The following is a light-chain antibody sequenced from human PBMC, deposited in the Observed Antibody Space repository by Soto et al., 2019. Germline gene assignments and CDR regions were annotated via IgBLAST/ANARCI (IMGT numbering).Light chain of an antibody. Sequence: EIVLTQSPSTLSLSPGDRAVLSCRASQTIRNNYVAWYQQKPGQAPKLLIYGASSRATDTPDRFSGSGSGTAFALPISRLEPDDFSVYDRHVYGGSVGYTVGQGTKLEI. CDR3: HVYGGSVGYT. CDR1: QTIRNNY. CDR2: GAS. J-gene: IGKJ2*01. V-gene: IGKV3-20*01.